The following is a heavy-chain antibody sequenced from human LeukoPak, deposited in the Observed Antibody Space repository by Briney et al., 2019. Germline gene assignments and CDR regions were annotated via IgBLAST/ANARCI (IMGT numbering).Heavy chain of an antibody. CDR1: GGSFSGYY. CDR2: IYYSGST. CDR3: ARLPIEQLVFDY. D-gene: IGHD6-13*01. Sequence: PSETLSLTCAVYGGSFSGYYWSWIRQPPGKGLEWIGSIYYSGSTYYNPSLKSRVTISVDTSKNQFSLKLSSVTAADTAVYYCARLPIEQLVFDYWSQGTLVTVSS. V-gene: IGHV4-34*01. J-gene: IGHJ4*02.